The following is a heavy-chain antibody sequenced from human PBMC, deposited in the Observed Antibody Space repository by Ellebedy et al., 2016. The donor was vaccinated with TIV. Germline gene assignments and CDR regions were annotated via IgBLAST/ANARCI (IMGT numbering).Heavy chain of an antibody. CDR2: IFYSGST. J-gene: IGHJ5*02. V-gene: IGHV4-39*01. D-gene: IGHD1-26*01. Sequence: PSETLSLTCTVSGRSISSSSYFWGWIRQPPGKGLEWFGNIFYSGSTYYNPSLKSRVTISVDTSKNQFSLNLSSVTAADTAVYYCVGVGAYSWGQGTLVTVSS. CDR1: GRSISSSSYF. CDR3: VGVGAYS.